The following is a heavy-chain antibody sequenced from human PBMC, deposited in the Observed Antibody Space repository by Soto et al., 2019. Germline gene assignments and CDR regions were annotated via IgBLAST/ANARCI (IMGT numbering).Heavy chain of an antibody. V-gene: IGHV3-30*04. CDR3: ARQAKIGDRSQFYFDS. Sequence: QVQLVESGGDVVQPGRSLRLSCAASGFTFSFYAMHWVRQAPGKRLEWVAVISYNGRNKHYVDSVKGRFTISRDNSQDTLYLQMDSLRPYDTAVYYCARQAKIGDRSQFYFDSWGQGTLVTVSS. J-gene: IGHJ4*02. CDR2: ISYNGRNK. D-gene: IGHD3-16*01. CDR1: GFTFSFYA.